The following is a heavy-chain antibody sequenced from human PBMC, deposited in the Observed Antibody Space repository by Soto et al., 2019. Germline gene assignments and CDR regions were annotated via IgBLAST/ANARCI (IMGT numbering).Heavy chain of an antibody. D-gene: IGHD4-4*01. Sequence: SETLSLTCAVSGGSISSSNWWSWVRQPPGKGLEWIGEIYHSGSTNYNPSLKSRVTISVDKSKNQFSLKLSSVTAADTAVYYCAFSQYLIWRRYPLAIWGQGTMVTVSS. V-gene: IGHV4-4*02. CDR3: AFSQYLIWRRYPLAI. CDR1: GGSISSSNW. J-gene: IGHJ3*02. CDR2: IYHSGST.